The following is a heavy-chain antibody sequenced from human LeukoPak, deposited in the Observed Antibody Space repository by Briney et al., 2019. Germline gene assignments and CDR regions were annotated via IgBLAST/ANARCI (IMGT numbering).Heavy chain of an antibody. D-gene: IGHD3-22*01. V-gene: IGHV3-15*07. CDR3: STTYYYDSSEGY. Sequence: MPGGSLGLSCAASGFTFSNAWMNWVRQAPGKGLEWVGRIKSKTDGGTTDYAAPVKGRFTISRDDSKNTLYLQMNSLKTEDTAVYYCSTTYYYDSSEGYWGQGTLVTVSS. J-gene: IGHJ4*02. CDR2: IKSKTDGGTT. CDR1: GFTFSNAW.